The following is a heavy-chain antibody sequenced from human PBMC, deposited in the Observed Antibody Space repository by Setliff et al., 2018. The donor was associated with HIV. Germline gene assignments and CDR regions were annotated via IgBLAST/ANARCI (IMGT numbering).Heavy chain of an antibody. CDR2: TYTSGST. V-gene: IGHV4-61*09. CDR3: ARGRYFDY. CDR1: GGSISSGGYY. J-gene: IGHJ4*02. Sequence: SETLSLTCNVSGGSISSGGYYWSWIRQPAGKGLEWIGHTYTSGSTNYNPSLKSRVTISIDTSKNQFSLKLSSVTAADTAVYYCARGRYFDYWGQGTLVTVSS.